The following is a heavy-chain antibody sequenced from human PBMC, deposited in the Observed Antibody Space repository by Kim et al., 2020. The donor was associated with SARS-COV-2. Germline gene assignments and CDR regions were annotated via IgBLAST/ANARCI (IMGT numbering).Heavy chain of an antibody. CDR3: ARGSEGFSSSSRYYYYYMDV. J-gene: IGHJ6*03. V-gene: IGHV6-1*01. CDR2: TYARSKWYN. Sequence: SQTLSLTCAISGDNVSSNSAAWNWIRQSPSRGLEWLGRTYARSKWYNDYAISVKSRVTINPDTSKNQFSLQLKSVTPEDTAVYYCARGSEGFSSSSRYYYYYMDVWGKGTTVTVSS. CDR1: GDNVSSNSAA. D-gene: IGHD6-6*01.